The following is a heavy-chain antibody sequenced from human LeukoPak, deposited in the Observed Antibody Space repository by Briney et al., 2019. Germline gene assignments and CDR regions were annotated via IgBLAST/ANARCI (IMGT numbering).Heavy chain of an antibody. CDR1: GDSISSYY. CDR3: ARAPYGDYVGVYFDY. D-gene: IGHD4-17*01. Sequence: SETLSLTCTVSGDSISSYYWSWIRQPPGKGLEWIGYISYSGSTNYNPSLKSRVTISGDTSKNQFSLKLSSVTAADTAVYYCARAPYGDYVGVYFDYWGQGTLVTVSS. J-gene: IGHJ4*02. CDR2: ISYSGST. V-gene: IGHV4-59*01.